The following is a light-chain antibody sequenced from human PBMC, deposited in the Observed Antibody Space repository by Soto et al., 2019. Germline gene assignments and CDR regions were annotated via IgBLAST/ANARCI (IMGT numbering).Light chain of an antibody. CDR3: ELYGGSPLS. CDR2: AAS. CDR1: QSLGSRK. Sequence: EIVLTQSPGTLSLSPGERATLSCRASQSLGSRKLAWYQQKPGQPPRLLIHAASTRATGIPDRFSGSGSGKDFTLTSSRLEPEDFAVYFCELYGGSPLSFGPGSKVDVK. V-gene: IGKV3-20*01. J-gene: IGKJ3*01.